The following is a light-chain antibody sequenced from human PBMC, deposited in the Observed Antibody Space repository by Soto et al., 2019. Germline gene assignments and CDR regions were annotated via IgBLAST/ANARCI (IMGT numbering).Light chain of an antibody. CDR1: SSDIGGYSS. J-gene: IGLJ1*01. CDR3: ASYSATNPRV. CDR2: DVS. Sequence: QSALTQPASVSGSPGLSITISCTGTSSDIGGYSSVSWYQHHPGKAPKLMIYDVSNRPSGVSIRFSGSKSGNTASLTISGLQAEDEADYYCASYSATNPRVFGTGTKLTVL. V-gene: IGLV2-14*03.